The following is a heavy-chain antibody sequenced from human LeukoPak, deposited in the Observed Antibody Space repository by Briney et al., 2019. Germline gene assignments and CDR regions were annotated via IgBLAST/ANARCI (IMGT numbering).Heavy chain of an antibody. J-gene: IGHJ5*02. CDR1: GGSFSGYY. CDR2: INHSGST. CDR3: ARVSCSSTSCYRPASRFDP. Sequence: KPSETLSLTCAVYGGSFSGYYWSWIRQPPGKGLEWIGEINHSGSTNYNPSLKSRVTISVDTSKNQFSLKLSSVTAADTAVYYCARVSCSSTSCYRPASRFDPWGQGTLVTVSS. V-gene: IGHV4-34*01. D-gene: IGHD2-2*01.